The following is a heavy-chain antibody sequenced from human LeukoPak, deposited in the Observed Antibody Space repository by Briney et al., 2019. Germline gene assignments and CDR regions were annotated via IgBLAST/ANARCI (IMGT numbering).Heavy chain of an antibody. CDR3: ARGGSSSSGVGYMDV. CDR2: IWYDGSNK. CDR1: GFTFSSYG. V-gene: IGHV3-33*01. Sequence: GGSLRLSCAASGFTFSSYGMHWVRQAPGKGLEWVAVIWYDGSNKYYADSVKGRFTISRDNSKNTLYLQMNSLRAEDTAVYYCARGGSSSSGVGYMDVWGKGTTVTVSS. D-gene: IGHD6-6*01. J-gene: IGHJ6*03.